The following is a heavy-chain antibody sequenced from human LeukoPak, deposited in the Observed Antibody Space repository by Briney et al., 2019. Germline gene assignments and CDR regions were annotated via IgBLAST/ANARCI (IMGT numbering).Heavy chain of an antibody. Sequence: PSQTLSLTCTVSGGSISSGGYYWSWIRQPPGKGLEWIGYIYHSGSTYYNPSLKSRVTISVDRSKNQFSLKLSSVTAADTAVYYCARSTVTKYYFDYWGQGTLVTVSS. CDR1: GGSISSGGYY. CDR3: ARSTVTKYYFDY. V-gene: IGHV4-30-2*01. J-gene: IGHJ4*02. CDR2: IYHSGST. D-gene: IGHD4-17*01.